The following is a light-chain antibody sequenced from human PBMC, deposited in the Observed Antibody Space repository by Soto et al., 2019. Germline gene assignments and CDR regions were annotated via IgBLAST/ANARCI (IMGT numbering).Light chain of an antibody. CDR3: AAWDDSLDAWV. Sequence: QSVLTQPPSASGTPGQTVTISCSGSSSNIGSNTVNWYQQLPGTAPKLLIYSNNQRPSGVADPFSGSKSGTSASLAISGLQSEDEAEYYCAAWDDSLDAWVFGGGTKLTVL. CDR1: SSNIGSNT. J-gene: IGLJ3*02. V-gene: IGLV1-44*01. CDR2: SNN.